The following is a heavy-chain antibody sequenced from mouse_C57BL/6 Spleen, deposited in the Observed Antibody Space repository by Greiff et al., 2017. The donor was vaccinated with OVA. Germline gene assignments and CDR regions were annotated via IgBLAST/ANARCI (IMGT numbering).Heavy chain of an antibody. CDR1: GFTFSDYG. CDR2: ISSGSSTI. Sequence: VQLKESGGGLVKPGGSLKLSCAASGFTFSDYGMHWVRQAPEKGLEWVAYISSGSSTIYYADTVKGRFTISRDNAKNTLFLQMTSLRSEDTAMYYCARPDWDVWYFDVWGTGTTVTVSS. D-gene: IGHD4-1*01. J-gene: IGHJ1*03. CDR3: ARPDWDVWYFDV. V-gene: IGHV5-17*01.